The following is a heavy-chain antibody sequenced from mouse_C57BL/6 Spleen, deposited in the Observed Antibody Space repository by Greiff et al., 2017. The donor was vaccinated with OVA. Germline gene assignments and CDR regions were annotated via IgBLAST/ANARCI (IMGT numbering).Heavy chain of an antibody. CDR2: IDPETGGT. J-gene: IGHJ4*01. CDR3: TRWLRRGCYAMDD. Sequence: QVQLQQSGAELVRPGASVTLSCKASGYTFTDYEMHWVKQTPVHGLEWIGAIDPETGGTAYNQKFKGKAILTADKSSSTAYMELRRLTSEDSAVYYGTRWLRRGCYAMDDWGQGTAGTVAA. D-gene: IGHD2-2*01. CDR1: GYTFTDYE. V-gene: IGHV1-15*01.